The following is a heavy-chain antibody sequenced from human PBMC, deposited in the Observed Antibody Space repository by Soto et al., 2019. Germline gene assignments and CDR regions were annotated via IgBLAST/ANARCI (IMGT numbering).Heavy chain of an antibody. CDR2: VKTRPNSYAA. D-gene: IGHD3-16*01. CDR1: GFTFSDSA. CDR3: ARGVGAYYYYYMDV. V-gene: IGHV3-73*01. J-gene: IGHJ6*03. Sequence: GGSLRLSCAASGFTFSDSAIHWVRQASGKGLEWVGRVKTRPNSYAAHYGASVKGRFTISRDDSKSTAYLQMDSLKTEDTAVYYCARGVGAYYYYYMDVWGKGTTVTVSS.